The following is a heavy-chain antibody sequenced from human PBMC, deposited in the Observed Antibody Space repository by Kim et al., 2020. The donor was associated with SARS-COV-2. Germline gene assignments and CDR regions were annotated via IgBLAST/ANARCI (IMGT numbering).Heavy chain of an antibody. J-gene: IGHJ3*02. CDR3: ARVGIAADRDDAFDI. Sequence: GGSLRLSCAASGFTFSSYWMSWVRQAPGKGLEWVANIKQDGSEKYYVDSVKGRFTISRDNAKNSLYLQMNSLRAEDTAVYYCARVGIAADRDDAFDIWGQGTMVTVSS. V-gene: IGHV3-7*01. D-gene: IGHD6-13*01. CDR2: IKQDGSEK. CDR1: GFTFSSYW.